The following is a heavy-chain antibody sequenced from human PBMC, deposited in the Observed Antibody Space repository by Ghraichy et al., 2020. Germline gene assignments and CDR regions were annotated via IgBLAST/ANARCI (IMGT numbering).Heavy chain of an antibody. V-gene: IGHV1-24*01. CDR3: ATGEGGWYGPGPKTHYYYGMDV. CDR1: GYTLTELS. D-gene: IGHD6-19*01. CDR2: FDPEDGET. Sequence: ASVKVSCKVSGYTLTELSMHWVRQAPGKGLEWMGGFDPEDGETIYAQKFQGRVTMTEDTSTDTAYMELSSLRSEDTAVYYCATGEGGWYGPGPKTHYYYGMDVWGQGTTVTVSS. J-gene: IGHJ6*02.